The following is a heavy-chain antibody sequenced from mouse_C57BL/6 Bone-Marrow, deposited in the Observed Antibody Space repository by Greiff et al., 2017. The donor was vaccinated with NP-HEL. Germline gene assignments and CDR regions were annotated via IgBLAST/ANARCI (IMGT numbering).Heavy chain of an antibody. Sequence: LVESGAELAKPGASVKLSCKASGYTFTSYWMHWVKQRPGQGLEWIGYINPSSGYTKYNQKFKDKATLTADKSSSTAYMQLSSLTYEDSAVYYCASQTVVAPYGVWGTGTTVTVSS. J-gene: IGHJ1*03. CDR2: INPSSGYT. V-gene: IGHV1-7*01. CDR3: ASQTVVAPYGV. D-gene: IGHD1-1*01. CDR1: GYTFTSYW.